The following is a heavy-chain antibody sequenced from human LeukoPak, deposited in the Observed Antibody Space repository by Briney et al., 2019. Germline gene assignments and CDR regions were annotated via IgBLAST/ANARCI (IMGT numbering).Heavy chain of an antibody. CDR3: PRRTYDILTGYYNDYFDY. CDR2: IYPSDSDA. J-gene: IGHJ4*02. V-gene: IGHV5-51*01. Sequence: GESLKISCKASGYRFTSYWIGWVRQMPGKGLEWVGIIYPSDSDARYSPSFQGQVTISADKSINTAYLQWSSLKASDTAMYYWPRRTYDILTGYYNDYFDYWGQGTLVTVSS. CDR1: GYRFTSYW. D-gene: IGHD3-9*01.